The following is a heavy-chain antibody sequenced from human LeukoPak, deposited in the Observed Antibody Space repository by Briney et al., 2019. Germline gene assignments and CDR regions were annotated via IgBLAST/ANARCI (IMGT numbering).Heavy chain of an antibody. D-gene: IGHD3-10*02. CDR3: AELGITMIGGV. J-gene: IGHJ6*04. CDR2: IDSGSGNI. V-gene: IGHV3-48*04. Sequence: PGGSLRLSCAASGFTFSTYSMNWVRQAPGKGLEWVSDIDSGSGNIHYADSVKGRFTISRDNAKNSLYLQMNSLRAEDTAVYYCAELGITMIGGVWGKGTTVTISS. CDR1: GFTFSTYS.